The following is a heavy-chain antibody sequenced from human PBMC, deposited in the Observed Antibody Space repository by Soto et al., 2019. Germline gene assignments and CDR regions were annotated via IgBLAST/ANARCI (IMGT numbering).Heavy chain of an antibody. J-gene: IGHJ6*02. CDR2: INHSGST. CDR1: GGSISSYY. CDR3: ARVVIAAAAGAVYGMDV. D-gene: IGHD6-13*01. Sequence: SETLSLTCTVSGGSISSYYWSWIRQPPGKGLEWIGEINHSGSTNYNPSLKSRVTISVDTSKNQFSLKLSSVTAADTAVYYCARVVIAAAAGAVYGMDVWGQGTTVT. V-gene: IGHV4-34*01.